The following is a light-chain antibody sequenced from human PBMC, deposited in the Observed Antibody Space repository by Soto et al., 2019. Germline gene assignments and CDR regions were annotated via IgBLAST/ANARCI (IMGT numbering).Light chain of an antibody. CDR1: PSIISY. CDR3: QQTYSSPWT. V-gene: IGKV1-39*01. J-gene: IGKJ1*01. CDR2: AAS. Sequence: DIQMTQSPSSLSASVGDRVTITCRASPSIISYLNWYQQKPGKAPKLLIYAASSLQGGVPSRFSGSGSGTDFTLTISSLQPEDFATYYCQQTYSSPWTFGQGTKVEIK.